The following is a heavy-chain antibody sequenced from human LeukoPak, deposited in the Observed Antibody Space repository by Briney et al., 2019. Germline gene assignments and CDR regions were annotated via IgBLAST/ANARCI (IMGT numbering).Heavy chain of an antibody. CDR3: ARVDCSGGSCYSGFDY. V-gene: IGHV1-18*01. CDR2: ISAYNGNT. J-gene: IGHJ4*02. D-gene: IGHD2-15*01. CDR1: GYTFTSYG. Sequence: ASVKVSCKASGYTFTSYGISWVRQAPGQGLEWKGWISAYNGNTNYAQKLQGRVTMTTDTSTSTAYMELRSLRSDDTAVYYCARVDCSGGSCYSGFDYWGQGTLVTVSS.